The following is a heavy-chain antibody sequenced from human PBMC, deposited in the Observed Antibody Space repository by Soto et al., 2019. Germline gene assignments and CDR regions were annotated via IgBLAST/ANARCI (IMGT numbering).Heavy chain of an antibody. V-gene: IGHV4-59*01. CDR1: GDSISSYY. CDR3: ARARYQLLHPYYYGMDV. Sequence: TSETLSLTCSVSGDSISSYYWSWIRQPPGKGLEWIGYIHYSGSTKSNPSLKSRVTISVDTSRNQVSLKLSSVTAADSAVYFCARARYQLLHPYYYGMDVWGQGTTVTVSS. CDR2: IHYSGST. D-gene: IGHD2-2*01. J-gene: IGHJ6*02.